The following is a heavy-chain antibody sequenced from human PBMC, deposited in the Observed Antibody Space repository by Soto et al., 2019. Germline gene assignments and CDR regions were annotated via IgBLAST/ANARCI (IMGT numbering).Heavy chain of an antibody. CDR3: ARARGYSYVPDY. CDR1: GGTFSSYT. Sequence: GASVKVSCTASGGTFSSYTLSWVRQAPGQGLEWMGRIIPILGIANYAQKFQGRVTITADKSTSTAYMELSSLRSEDTAVYYCARARGYSYVPDYWGQGTLVTSPQ. V-gene: IGHV1-69*02. J-gene: IGHJ4*02. D-gene: IGHD5-18*01. CDR2: IIPILGIA.